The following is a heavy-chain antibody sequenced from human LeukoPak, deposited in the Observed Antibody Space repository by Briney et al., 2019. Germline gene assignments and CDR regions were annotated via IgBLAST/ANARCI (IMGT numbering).Heavy chain of an antibody. V-gene: IGHV1-69*06. J-gene: IGHJ4*02. Sequence: SVKVSCKSSGGTFSSYAISWVRQAPGQGLEWMGGIIPIFGTANYAQKFQGRVTITADKSTSTAYMELSSLRSEDTAVYYCARGGGSILSGYYTFGYWGQGTLVIVSS. CDR1: GGTFSSYA. D-gene: IGHD3-9*01. CDR3: ARGGGSILSGYYTFGY. CDR2: IIPIFGTA.